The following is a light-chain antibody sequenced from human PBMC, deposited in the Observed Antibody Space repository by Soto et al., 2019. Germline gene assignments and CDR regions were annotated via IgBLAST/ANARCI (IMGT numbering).Light chain of an antibody. J-gene: IGKJ4*01. V-gene: IGKV3-15*01. CDR2: GAS. CDR3: QQYLRGALT. Sequence: EIVMTQSPATLSVSPGVIATLSCRASQSVSSNLAWYQQNPGQAPRLLIYGASSRATGTAATFSGSGSGAGFTLTMSRLLSVDVAVYYCQQYLRGALTFGGGAKVEIK. CDR1: QSVSSN.